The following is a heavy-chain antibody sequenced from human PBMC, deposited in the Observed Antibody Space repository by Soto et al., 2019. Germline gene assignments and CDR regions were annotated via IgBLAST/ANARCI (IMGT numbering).Heavy chain of an antibody. CDR1: GGSISSSSYY. D-gene: IGHD3-16*01. CDR2: IYYSGST. CDR3: ALCVHDYFWGSLNLQGCYFDY. V-gene: IGHV4-39*01. J-gene: IGHJ4*02. Sequence: QLQLQESGPGLVKPSETLSLTCTVSGGSISSSSYYWGWIRQPPGKGLEWIGSIYYSGSTYYNPSLKSRVTISVDTSKNQFSLKLSSVTAADTAVYYCALCVHDYFWGSLNLQGCYFDYWGQGTLVTVSS.